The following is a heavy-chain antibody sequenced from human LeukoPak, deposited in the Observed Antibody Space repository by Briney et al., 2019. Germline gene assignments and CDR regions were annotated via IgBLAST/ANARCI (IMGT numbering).Heavy chain of an antibody. CDR3: AKSWNYYDSSGDDALDI. D-gene: IGHD3-22*01. Sequence: GGSLRLSCAASGFTFSSYGMSWVRQAPGKGLEWVSGISGSGISTYYADSVKGRFTISRDNSKNTLYLQMNSLRVEDTAVYYCAKSWNYYDSSGDDALDIWGQGTMVAVSS. V-gene: IGHV3-23*01. J-gene: IGHJ3*02. CDR1: GFTFSSYG. CDR2: ISGSGIST.